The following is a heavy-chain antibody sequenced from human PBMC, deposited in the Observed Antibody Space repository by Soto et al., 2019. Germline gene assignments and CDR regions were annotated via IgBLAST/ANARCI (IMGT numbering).Heavy chain of an antibody. V-gene: IGHV1-69*01. CDR1: GGTFSSYA. J-gene: IGHJ3*02. CDR2: IIPIFGTA. D-gene: IGHD1-26*01. CDR3: ARDKLGGSYSPDPYDAFDI. Sequence: SLKVSCKASGGTFSSYAISWVRKAPGQGLEWMGGIIPIFGTANYAQKFQGRVTITADESTSTAYMELSSLRSEDTAVYYCARDKLGGSYSPDPYDAFDIWGQGTMVTRLL.